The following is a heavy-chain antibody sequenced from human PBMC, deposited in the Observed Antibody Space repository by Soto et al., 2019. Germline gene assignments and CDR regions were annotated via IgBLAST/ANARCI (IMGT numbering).Heavy chain of an antibody. CDR2: ISGSGGST. J-gene: IGHJ4*02. D-gene: IGHD3-22*01. V-gene: IGHV3-23*01. CDR1: GFTFSRYA. Sequence: GGSLRLSCAASGFTFSRYAMSWVRQAPGKGLEWVSAISGSGGSTYYADSVKGRFTISRDNSKNTLYLQMNSLRAEDTAVYYCAKSTGKYYYDSSGYWAPFDYWGQGSLVTVSS. CDR3: AKSTGKYYYDSSGYWAPFDY.